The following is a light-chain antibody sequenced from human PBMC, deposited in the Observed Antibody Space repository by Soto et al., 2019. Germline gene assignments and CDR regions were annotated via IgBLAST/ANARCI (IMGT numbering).Light chain of an antibody. V-gene: IGLV1-51*01. Sequence: QSVLTQPPSVSAAPGQKVTISCSGGSSNIGNNYMSWYQQLPGTAPKLLIYDNDKRPSGIPDRFSGSKSGTSATLGITGLQTGDEADYYCGTWDSSLSAYVFGTGTKLTV. CDR1: SSNIGNNY. CDR2: DND. J-gene: IGLJ1*01. CDR3: GTWDSSLSAYV.